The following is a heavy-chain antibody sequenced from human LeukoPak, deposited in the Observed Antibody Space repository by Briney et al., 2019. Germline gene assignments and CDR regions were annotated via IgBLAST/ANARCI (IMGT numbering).Heavy chain of an antibody. Sequence: GGSLRLSCAASGFTFSSYAMHWVRQAPGKGLEWVAVISYDGSNKYCADSVKGRFTISRDNSKNTLYLQMNSLRAEDTAVYYCARDPIKMATILGYFDYWGQGTLVTVSS. D-gene: IGHD5-24*01. V-gene: IGHV3-30-3*01. J-gene: IGHJ4*02. CDR1: GFTFSSYA. CDR3: ARDPIKMATILGYFDY. CDR2: ISYDGSNK.